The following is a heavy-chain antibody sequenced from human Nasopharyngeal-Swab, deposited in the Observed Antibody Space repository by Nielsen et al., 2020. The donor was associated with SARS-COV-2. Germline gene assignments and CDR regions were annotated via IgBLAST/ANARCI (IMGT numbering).Heavy chain of an antibody. J-gene: IGHJ4*02. CDR3: AKDREYYDFWSGYSPLPIFDY. V-gene: IGHV3-23*03. Sequence: GGSLKISCAASGFTFSSYAMSWVRQAPGKGLEWVSVIYSGGSSTYYADSVKGRFTISRDNSKNTLYLQMNSLRAEDTAAYYCAKDREYYDFWSGYSPLPIFDYWGQGTLVTVSS. CDR2: IYSGGSST. D-gene: IGHD3-3*01. CDR1: GFTFSSYA.